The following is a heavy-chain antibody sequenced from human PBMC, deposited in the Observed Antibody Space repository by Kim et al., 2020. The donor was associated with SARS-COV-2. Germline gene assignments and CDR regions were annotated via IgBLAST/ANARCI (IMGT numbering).Heavy chain of an antibody. CDR3: AREGIVGATTGMDV. J-gene: IGHJ6*02. V-gene: IGHV3-33*01. CDR2: IWYDGSNK. Sequence: GGSLRLSCAASGFTFSSYGMHWVRQAPGKGLEWVAVIWYDGSNKYYADSVKGRFTISRDNSKNTLYLQMNSLRAEDTAVYYCAREGIVGATTGMDVWAKGPRSPSP. D-gene: IGHD1-26*01. CDR1: GFTFSSYG.